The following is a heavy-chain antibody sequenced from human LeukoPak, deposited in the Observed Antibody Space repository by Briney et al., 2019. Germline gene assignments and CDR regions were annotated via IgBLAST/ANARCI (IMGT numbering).Heavy chain of an antibody. J-gene: IGHJ4*02. CDR3: ARDMWGTFDY. Sequence: GGSLRLSCGASGFTLSPFWMHWVRQSPGKGPVWVSRIGPDGSVTNYADSVKGRFTISRDNARNTLYLQISSLSVEDTAVYFCARDMWGTFDYWGQGALVTVSS. CDR1: GFTLSPFW. CDR2: IGPDGSVT. D-gene: IGHD1-1*01. V-gene: IGHV3-74*01.